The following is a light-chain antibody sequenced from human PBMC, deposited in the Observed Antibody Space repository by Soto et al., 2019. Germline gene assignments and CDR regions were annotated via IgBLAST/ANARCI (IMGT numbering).Light chain of an antibody. CDR3: SSYAGSNTPYV. Sequence: QSVLTQPPSASRSPGQSVTISCTGTSSDVGAYKYVSWYQQHPGKAPKLLIYEVDKRPSGVPDRFSGSKSGNTASLTVSGLQAEDEADYYCSSYAGSNTPYVFGTGTKV. J-gene: IGLJ1*01. V-gene: IGLV2-8*01. CDR1: SSDVGAYKY. CDR2: EVD.